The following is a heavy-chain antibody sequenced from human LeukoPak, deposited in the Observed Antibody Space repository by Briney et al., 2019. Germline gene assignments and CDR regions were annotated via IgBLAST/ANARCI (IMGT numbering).Heavy chain of an antibody. CDR2: ISSSSSYI. D-gene: IGHD5-18*01. J-gene: IGHJ4*02. Sequence: GGSLRLSRAASGFTFSSYSMNWVRQAPGKGLEWVSSISSSSSYIYYADSVKGRFTISRDNAKNSLYLQMNSLRAEDTAVYYCARDRRGYGYSPFDYWGQGTLVTVSS. CDR1: GFTFSSYS. CDR3: ARDRRGYGYSPFDY. V-gene: IGHV3-21*01.